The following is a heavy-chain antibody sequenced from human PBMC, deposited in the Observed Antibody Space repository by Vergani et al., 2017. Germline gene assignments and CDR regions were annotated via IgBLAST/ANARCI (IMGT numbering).Heavy chain of an antibody. CDR1: RGSIRSGNYY. CDR3: ARSPIDYESGSYLRGFES. D-gene: IGHD3-10*01. J-gene: IGHJ4*02. V-gene: IGHV4-61*02. Sequence: QVQLQESGPGLVKPSQTLSLTCTVSRGSIRSGNYYWSWIRQPAGKGLEWIGRIYTSGSTNYNPSLKSRVTISVDTSKNQFSLKLSSVTAADTAVYYCARSPIDYESGSYLRGFESWGQGTLVTVSS. CDR2: IYTSGST.